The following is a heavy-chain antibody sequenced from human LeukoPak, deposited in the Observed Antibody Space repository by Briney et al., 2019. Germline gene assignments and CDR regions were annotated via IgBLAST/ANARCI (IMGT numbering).Heavy chain of an antibody. CDR3: AADYSNYNWNYYYYYMDV. CDR2: INHSGST. Sequence: PGGSLRLSCAASELTFSNYWMHWIRQPPGKGLEWIGEINHSGSTNYSPSLKSRVTISVDTSKNQFSLKLSSVTAADTAVYYCAADYSNYNWNYYYYYMDVWGKGTTVTVSS. CDR1: ELTFSNYW. D-gene: IGHD4-11*01. J-gene: IGHJ6*03. V-gene: IGHV4-34*08.